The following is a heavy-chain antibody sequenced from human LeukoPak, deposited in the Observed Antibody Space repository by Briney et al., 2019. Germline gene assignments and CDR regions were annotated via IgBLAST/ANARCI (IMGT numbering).Heavy chain of an antibody. V-gene: IGHV3-66*01. CDR3: ASSREGAAADLGYYFDY. CDR2: IRSDTGT. J-gene: IGHJ4*02. D-gene: IGHD6-13*01. CDR1: GLSVSHNY. Sequence: GGSLRLSCAASGLSVSHNYMTWVRQAPGKGLQWVSMIRSDTGTDYADSVKGRFTISRDNAKNSLYLQMNSLRAEDTAVYYCASSREGAAADLGYYFDYWGQGTLVTVSS.